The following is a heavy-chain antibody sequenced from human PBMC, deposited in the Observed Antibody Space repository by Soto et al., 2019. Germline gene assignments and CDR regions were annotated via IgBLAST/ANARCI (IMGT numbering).Heavy chain of an antibody. CDR1: EGTFSSYG. Sequence: QVQLVQSGAEVKTPGSSVKVSCKASEGTFSSYGLSWVRQAPGQGLEWVGEIIPLFGSMKYAQKFEGRVLITAAGSRSTGYMELSHLTSEDKAVYYCARGSVPVLSTTPFAYSGQGTLVTVSS. J-gene: IGHJ4*02. CDR2: IIPLFGSM. V-gene: IGHV1-69*01. D-gene: IGHD1-26*01. CDR3: ARGSVPVLSTTPFAY.